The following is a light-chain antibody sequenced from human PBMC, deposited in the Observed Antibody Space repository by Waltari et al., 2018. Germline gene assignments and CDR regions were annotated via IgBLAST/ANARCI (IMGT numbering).Light chain of an antibody. CDR2: VNSDGSH. V-gene: IGLV4-69*01. CDR3: QTGGHGTWV. J-gene: IGLJ3*02. Sequence: QLVLTQSPSASASLGASVKLTCTLSSGHSSNVIAWLQQQPEKDPRYLMKVNSDGSHSKGDEIPDRFSGSSSGAERYLTISSVQPEDEADYYCQTGGHGTWVFGGGTKLTVL. CDR1: SGHSSNV.